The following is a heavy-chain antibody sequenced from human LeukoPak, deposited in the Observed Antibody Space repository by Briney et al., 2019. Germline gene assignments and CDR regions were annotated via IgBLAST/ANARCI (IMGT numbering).Heavy chain of an antibody. CDR3: ARGGDPYYFYYMDV. V-gene: IGHV3-74*01. J-gene: IGHJ6*03. Sequence: GGSLRLSCAASWFTFSSYWMHWVRQAPGKGLVWVSRINSDGSSTTYADSVKGRFTISRDNAKNTLYLQMNSLRAEDTAVYYCARGGDPYYFYYMDVWGKGTTVTVSS. CDR2: INSDGSST. CDR1: WFTFSSYW.